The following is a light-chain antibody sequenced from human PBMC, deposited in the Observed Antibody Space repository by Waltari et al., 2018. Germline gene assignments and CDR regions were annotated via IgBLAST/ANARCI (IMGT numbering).Light chain of an antibody. V-gene: IGKV3-15*01. Sequence: EIVETQSPATLSLSPGERVTLSCRASQIVTNNFAWFQQRPGQAPRLLIYNASTRATDIPARFSGSGSGTEFTLTINSLQSEDLAIYYCQVRTSWLWTFGQGTKV. CDR3: QVRTSWLWT. J-gene: IGKJ1*01. CDR1: QIVTNN. CDR2: NAS.